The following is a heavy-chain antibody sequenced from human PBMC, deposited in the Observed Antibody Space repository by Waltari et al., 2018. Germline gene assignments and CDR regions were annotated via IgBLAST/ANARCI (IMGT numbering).Heavy chain of an antibody. J-gene: IGHJ4*02. Sequence: QVQLAQSGAEVKKPGASVKVSCKASGYTFTTYPIHWVRQAPGQGLEWMGWINAGNGNTKYSHNLQGRLTITRDTSATTAYMELSSLTSEDTALYYCAKDGGWYYLESWDQGTLVTVSS. CDR2: INAGNGNT. D-gene: IGHD6-19*01. V-gene: IGHV1-3*01. CDR1: GYTFTTYP. CDR3: AKDGGWYYLES.